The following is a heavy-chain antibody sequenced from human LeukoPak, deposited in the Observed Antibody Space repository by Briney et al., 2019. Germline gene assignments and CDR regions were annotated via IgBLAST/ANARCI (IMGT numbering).Heavy chain of an antibody. V-gene: IGHV4-39*01. CDR3: ARRLIIAHYGMDV. CDR1: GGSISSSSYY. CDR2: IYYSGST. D-gene: IGHD3-10*01. J-gene: IGHJ6*02. Sequence: SETLSLTCTVSGGSISSSSYYWGWIRQPPGKGLEWIGSIYYSGSTYCNPSLKSRVTISVDTSKNQFSLKLSSVTAADTAVYYCARRLIIAHYGMDVWGQGTTVTVSS.